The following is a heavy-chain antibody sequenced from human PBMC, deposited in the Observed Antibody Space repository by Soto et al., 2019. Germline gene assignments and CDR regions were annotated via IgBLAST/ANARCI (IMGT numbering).Heavy chain of an antibody. J-gene: IGHJ4*02. CDR2: IYYSGST. D-gene: IGHD4-17*01. Sequence: SETLSLTCTVSGGSISSSSYYWGWIRQPPGKGLEWIGSIYYSGSTYYNPSLKSRVTISVDTSKNQFSLKLSSVTAADTAVYYCARRRGDYDPAFDYWVQGTLVTVYS. CDR3: ARRRGDYDPAFDY. V-gene: IGHV4-39*01. CDR1: GGSISSSSYY.